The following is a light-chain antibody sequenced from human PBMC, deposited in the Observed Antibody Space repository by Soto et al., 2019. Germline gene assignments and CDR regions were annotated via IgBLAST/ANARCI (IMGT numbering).Light chain of an antibody. CDR1: QSISDY. Sequence: DIQMTQSPSSLSASVGDRVTITCRASQSISDYLNWYQQKPGTAPNLLIYAASNLQSGVPSRFSGSGSGTDFTLTISSLQPEDFATYYCQQSFSTPQTFGQGTRVEI. CDR3: QQSFSTPQT. V-gene: IGKV1-39*01. J-gene: IGKJ1*01. CDR2: AAS.